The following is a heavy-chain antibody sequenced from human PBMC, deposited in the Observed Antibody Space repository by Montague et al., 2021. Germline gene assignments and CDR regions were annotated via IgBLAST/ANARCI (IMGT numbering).Heavy chain of an antibody. CDR2: IYFSGRT. CDR1: GGAISSSSCH. D-gene: IGHD2-21*01. V-gene: IGHV4-39*01. Sequence: SETLSLTCNVSGGAISSSSCHWGWIPPPPGTGLDCLGSIYFSGRTSYSPSLKSRVTISADTSQKQFSLKLRSVTAVDTAVYYCARTSKFRENEGNYYYDASDLWGQATTVTVSS. J-gene: IGHJ6*01. CDR3: ARTSKFRENEGNYYYDASDL.